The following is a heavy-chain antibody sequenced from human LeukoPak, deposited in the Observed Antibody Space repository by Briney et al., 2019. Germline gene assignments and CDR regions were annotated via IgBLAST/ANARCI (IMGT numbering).Heavy chain of an antibody. CDR1: GFSFSSYY. CDR3: AREGDGSRYYFDY. J-gene: IGHJ4*02. D-gene: IGHD2-21*01. CDR2: INGRGGII. Sequence: GGSLRISCKASGFSFSSYYMNWVRQAPGKGLEWLSHINGRGGIINYADSVKGRFTISRDNARNSLDLLMSSLGAEDTAVYYCAREGDGSRYYFDYWGQGILVTVSS. V-gene: IGHV3-48*04.